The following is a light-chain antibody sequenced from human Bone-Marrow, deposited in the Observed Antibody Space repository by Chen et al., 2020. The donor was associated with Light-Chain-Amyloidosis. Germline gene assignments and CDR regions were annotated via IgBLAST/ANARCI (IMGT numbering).Light chain of an antibody. V-gene: IGLV2-14*01. CDR1: SSAVGGYNY. Sequence: QSALTQPASVSGSPGQSTTIPCTGTSSAVGGYNYVSWYQQHPGKALKLIIYELSTRPSGVSDRFSGSKSGTTASLTISGLQAEDEADYYCSSWTGSNTLVFGGGTKLTVL. CDR2: ELS. CDR3: SSWTGSNTLV. J-gene: IGLJ3*02.